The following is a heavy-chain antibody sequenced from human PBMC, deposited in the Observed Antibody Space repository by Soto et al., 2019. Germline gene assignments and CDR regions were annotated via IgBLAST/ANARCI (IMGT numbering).Heavy chain of an antibody. CDR3: AIDPSACSGDSCYSNWFDP. Sequence: PTETLSLTCTVSGGSISSGGYYWSWIRQHPGKGLEWIGYIYYSGSTYYNPSLKSRVTISVDTSKNQFSLKLSSVTAADTAVYYCAIDPSACSGDSCYSNWFDPWGQGTLVTVSS. CDR1: GGSISSGGYY. V-gene: IGHV4-31*03. D-gene: IGHD2-15*01. CDR2: IYYSGST. J-gene: IGHJ5*02.